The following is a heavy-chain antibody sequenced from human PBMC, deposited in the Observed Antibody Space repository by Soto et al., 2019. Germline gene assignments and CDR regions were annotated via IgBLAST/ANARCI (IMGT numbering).Heavy chain of an antibody. CDR1: GYTFTNYV. CDR2: ISPLKGNT. D-gene: IGHD6-25*01. V-gene: IGHV1-18*01. Sequence: GASVKVSCKASGYTFTNYVIHWVRQAPRQGLEWMGWISPLKGNTKYAQKVQGRVSVTTDTSTSTVYMELSGLRYDDTALYYCARSGEHPFDFWGQGTLVTVSS. J-gene: IGHJ4*02. CDR3: ARSGEHPFDF.